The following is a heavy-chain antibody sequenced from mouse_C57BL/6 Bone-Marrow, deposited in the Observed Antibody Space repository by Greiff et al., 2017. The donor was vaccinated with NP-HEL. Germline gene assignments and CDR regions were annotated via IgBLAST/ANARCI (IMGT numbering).Heavy chain of an antibody. D-gene: IGHD2-10*01. CDR1: GFSLSTSGMG. J-gene: IGHJ4*01. V-gene: IGHV8-12*01. Sequence: ESGPGILQSSQTLSLTCSFSGFSLSTSGMGVSWIRQPSGKGLEWLAHIYWDDDKRYNPSLKSRLTISKDTSRNQVFLKITSVDTADTATYYCAREAYYARVYYYAMDYWGQGTSVTVSS. CDR3: AREAYYARVYYYAMDY. CDR2: IYWDDDK.